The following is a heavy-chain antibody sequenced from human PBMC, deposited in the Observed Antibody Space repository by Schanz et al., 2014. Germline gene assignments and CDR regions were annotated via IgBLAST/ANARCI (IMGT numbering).Heavy chain of an antibody. Sequence: QDQLLQSGAAVKKPGSSVRVSCKASGGTLDTYKIAWVRQVPGQGLEWMGWISAYNGNTKYPQNLQGRVTMTTDTSTSTVYMELRSLRSDDTAVYYCARSAGRDFWSGYYTRFDYWGQGTLVTGSS. D-gene: IGHD3-3*01. CDR1: GGTLDTYK. V-gene: IGHV1-18*01. CDR2: ISAYNGNT. CDR3: ARSAGRDFWSGYYTRFDY. J-gene: IGHJ4*02.